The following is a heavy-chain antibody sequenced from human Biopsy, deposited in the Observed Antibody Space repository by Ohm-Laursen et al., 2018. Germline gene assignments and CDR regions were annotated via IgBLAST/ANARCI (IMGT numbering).Heavy chain of an antibody. V-gene: IGHV4-31*02. CDR3: ARADMVTTIVDY. J-gene: IGHJ4*02. CDR1: GDSISSGGNY. Sequence: TLSLTWSVSGDSISSGGNYWSWIRQFPGKGLEWIAYIYHTGSTYYNPSLKSRLSIAIDTSKNQFSAGLRSVTAADTAVYYCARADMVTTIVDYWGQGTLVTVSS. D-gene: IGHD5-12*01. CDR2: IYHTGST.